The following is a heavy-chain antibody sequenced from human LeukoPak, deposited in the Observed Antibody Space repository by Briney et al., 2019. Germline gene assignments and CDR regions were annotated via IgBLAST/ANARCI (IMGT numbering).Heavy chain of an antibody. V-gene: IGHV3-7*01. J-gene: IGHJ4*02. Sequence: GGSLRLSCAASGFTFSTFWMSWVRQAPGKGLEWVANINQDGSEKYYVDSVKGRFTVSRDNAKNSLYLQMNSLRVEDTAVYYCAREALGYCSSTSCPYYFDYWGQGTLVTVSS. D-gene: IGHD2-2*01. CDR2: INQDGSEK. CDR1: GFTFSTFW. CDR3: AREALGYCSSTSCPYYFDY.